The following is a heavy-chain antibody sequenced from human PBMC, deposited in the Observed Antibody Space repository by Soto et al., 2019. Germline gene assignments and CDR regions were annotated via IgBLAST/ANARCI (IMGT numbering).Heavy chain of an antibody. CDR1: GGSISSSSYY. J-gene: IGHJ6*03. Sequence: SETLSLTCTVSGGSISSSSYYWGWIRQPPGKGLEWIGSIYYSGSTYYNPSPKSRVTISVDTSKNQFSLKLSSVTAADTAVYYCARLPMVQGVTDYYYYYMDVWGKGTTVTVSS. CDR3: ARLPMVQGVTDYYYYYMDV. CDR2: IYYSGST. D-gene: IGHD3-10*01. V-gene: IGHV4-39*01.